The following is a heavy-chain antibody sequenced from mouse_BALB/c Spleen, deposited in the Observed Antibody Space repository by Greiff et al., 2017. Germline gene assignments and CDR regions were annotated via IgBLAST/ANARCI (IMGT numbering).Heavy chain of an antibody. D-gene: IGHD2-4*01. J-gene: IGHJ3*01. CDR1: GFTFSSFG. CDR3: ARYYDYDEGFAY. V-gene: IGHV5-17*02. CDR2: ISSGSSTI. Sequence: EVNVVESGGGLVQPGGSRKLSCAASGFTFSSFGMHWVRQAPEKGLEWVAYISSGSSTIYYADTVKGRFTISRDNPKNTLFLQMTSLRSEDTAMYYCARYYDYDEGFAYWGQGTLVTVSA.